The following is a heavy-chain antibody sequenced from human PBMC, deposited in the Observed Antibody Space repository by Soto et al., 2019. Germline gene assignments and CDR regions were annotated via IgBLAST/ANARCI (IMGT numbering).Heavy chain of an antibody. CDR2: ISTNGGNT. D-gene: IGHD3-3*01. Sequence: GGSLRLSCSASGFTFSIYAMHWVRQAPGKGLEYVSSISTNGGNTHYADSVKGRFTISRDNSKNTHYLQMSNLRAEDTAVYYCVKGVFNYTAATYFPIDPWGQGPLVT. CDR3: VKGVFNYTAATYFPIDP. J-gene: IGHJ5*02. CDR1: GFTFSIYA. V-gene: IGHV3-64D*06.